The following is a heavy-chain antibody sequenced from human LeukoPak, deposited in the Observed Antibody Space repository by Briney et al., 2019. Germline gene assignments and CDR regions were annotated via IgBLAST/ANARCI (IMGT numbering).Heavy chain of an antibody. Sequence: ASVTVSCKASGYTFTSYYMHWVRQAAGQGLEGMGMISPSGGSTSYAQTFQGRVTMTRDTSASTVYLELSSLRSADTAVYYCAREQVVGTYYFDYWGQGTLVTVSS. CDR2: ISPSGGST. J-gene: IGHJ4*02. CDR3: AREQVVGTYYFDY. CDR1: GYTFTSYY. D-gene: IGHD6-6*01. V-gene: IGHV1-46*01.